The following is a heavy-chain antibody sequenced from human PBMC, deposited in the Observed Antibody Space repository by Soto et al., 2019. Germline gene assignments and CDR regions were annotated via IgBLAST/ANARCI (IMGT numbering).Heavy chain of an antibody. Sequence: GASVKVSCKASGYTFTSYYMHWVRQAPGQGLEWMGIINPSGGSTSYAQKFQGRVTMTRDTSTSTVYMELSSLRSEDTAVYYCARGGVLWFGELVNGYGMDVWGQGTTVTVSS. D-gene: IGHD3-10*01. J-gene: IGHJ6*02. CDR2: INPSGGST. CDR1: GYTFTSYY. CDR3: ARGGVLWFGELVNGYGMDV. V-gene: IGHV1-46*01.